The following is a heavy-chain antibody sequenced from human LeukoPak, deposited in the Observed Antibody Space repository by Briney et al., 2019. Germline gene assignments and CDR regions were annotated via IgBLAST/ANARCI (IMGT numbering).Heavy chain of an antibody. CDR3: ARDRGFGYCSSTSCYTTGYYYMDV. D-gene: IGHD2-2*02. V-gene: IGHV3-53*01. Sequence: TGGSLRLSCAASGFTVSSNYMSWVRQAPGKGLEWFSVIYSGGSTYYADSVKGRFTISRDNAKNSLYLQMNSLRAEDTAVYYCARDRGFGYCSSTSCYTTGYYYMDVWGKGTTVTVSS. CDR1: GFTVSSNY. J-gene: IGHJ6*03. CDR2: IYSGGST.